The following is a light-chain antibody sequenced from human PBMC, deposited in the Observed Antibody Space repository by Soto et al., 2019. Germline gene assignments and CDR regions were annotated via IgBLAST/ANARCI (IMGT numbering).Light chain of an antibody. CDR2: GVS. V-gene: IGKV3-20*01. Sequence: EIVLTQSPGTLSLSPGERAALSCSASQSVRSDYLAWYQQKPGQAPRLLIYGVSNRAPGIPDRFSGSGSGTDITLTISRLEPEDFAVYYCHQSGDSPTFGQGTK. CDR1: QSVRSDY. CDR3: HQSGDSPT. J-gene: IGKJ1*01.